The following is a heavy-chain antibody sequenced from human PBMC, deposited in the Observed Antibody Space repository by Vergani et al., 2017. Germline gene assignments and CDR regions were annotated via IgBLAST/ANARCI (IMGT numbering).Heavy chain of an antibody. CDR1: GYTFSNNY. J-gene: IGHJ4*02. CDR2: INPSGGHT. D-gene: IGHD3-9*01. V-gene: IGHV1-46*03. Sequence: QVQVVQSGAEVKKSGASVKVSCKTSGYTFSNNYMHWVRQAPGQGLEWMGIINPSGGHTNYAQKFQGRVTMTRDTSTSTVYMELSSLRAEDTAIYYCARGDYGILTDYRYWGQGALVTASA. CDR3: ARGDYGILTDYRY.